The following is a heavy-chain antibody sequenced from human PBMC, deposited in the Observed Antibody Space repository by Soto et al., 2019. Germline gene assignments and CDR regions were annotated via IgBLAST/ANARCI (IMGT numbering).Heavy chain of an antibody. D-gene: IGHD1-26*01. CDR3: ARLASERSDGSYSDYYYGMDV. J-gene: IGHJ6*02. Sequence: GESLKISCKGSGYSFTSYWIGWVRQMPGKGLEWMGIIYPGDSDTRYSPSFQGQVTISADKSISTAYLQWSSLKASDTAMYYCARLASERSDGSYSDYYYGMDVWGQGTTVTVSS. CDR1: GYSFTSYW. V-gene: IGHV5-51*01. CDR2: IYPGDSDT.